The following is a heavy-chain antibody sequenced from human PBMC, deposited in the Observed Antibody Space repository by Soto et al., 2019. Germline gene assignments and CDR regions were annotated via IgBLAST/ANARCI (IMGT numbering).Heavy chain of an antibody. V-gene: IGHV3-53*02. Sequence: EVQLVETGGGLIQPGGSLRLSCAASEFTVSSNYMSWVRQAPGKGLEWVSVIYSGGSTYYADSVKGRFTISRDNSKNTLYLQMNSLRAEDTAVYYCARYATSAGTLYFDYWGQGTLVTVSS. CDR3: ARYATSAGTLYFDY. J-gene: IGHJ4*02. D-gene: IGHD6-13*01. CDR1: EFTVSSNY. CDR2: IYSGGST.